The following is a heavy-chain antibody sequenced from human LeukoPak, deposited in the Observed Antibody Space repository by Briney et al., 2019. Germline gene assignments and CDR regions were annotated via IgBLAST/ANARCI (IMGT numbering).Heavy chain of an antibody. D-gene: IGHD4-23*01. J-gene: IGHJ4*02. V-gene: IGHV3-74*01. CDR1: GFTFSSYW. CDR3: ARGRPHGNDY. CDR2: IASDGSST. Sequence: GGSLTLSCAASGFTFSSYWMNWVRQAPGTGLVWVSRIASDGSSTTYADSVKGRFSISRDNAKNTLYLQMNSLRVEDTAVYYCARGRPHGNDYWGQGTLVTVSS.